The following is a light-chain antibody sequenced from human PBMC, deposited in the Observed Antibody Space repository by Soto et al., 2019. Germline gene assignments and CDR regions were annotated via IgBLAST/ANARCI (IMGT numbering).Light chain of an antibody. CDR1: SRDVGAYDY. V-gene: IGLV2-14*03. Sequence: QSVLTQPASVSGSPGQSITISCTGPSRDVGAYDYVSWYLQYPDKAPQLLIYYVDHRPSGVSSRFSGSKSGNTASLTISGLQAEDEGDYYCCSYADGSIYFFGTGTKVTVL. CDR3: CSYADGSIYF. J-gene: IGLJ1*01. CDR2: YVD.